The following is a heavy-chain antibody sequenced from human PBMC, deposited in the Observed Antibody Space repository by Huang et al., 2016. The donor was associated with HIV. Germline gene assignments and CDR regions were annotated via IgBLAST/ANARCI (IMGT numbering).Heavy chain of an antibody. CDR3: AGIRGHHGDYFDY. CDR1: GYTFTGYY. J-gene: IGHJ4*02. Sequence: QVQLVQSGAEVKNPGASVKVSCKASGYTFTGYYMHWVRQAPGQGLEWMGWINPNSGGTNYAQKFQGRVTMTRDTSISTAYMEMSGLRSDDTAVYYCAGIRGHHGDYFDYWGQGTLVTVSS. V-gene: IGHV1-2*02. D-gene: IGHD4-17*01. CDR2: INPNSGGT.